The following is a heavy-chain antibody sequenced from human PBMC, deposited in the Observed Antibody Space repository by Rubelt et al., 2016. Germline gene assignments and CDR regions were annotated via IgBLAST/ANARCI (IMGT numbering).Heavy chain of an antibody. D-gene: IGHD3-22*01. J-gene: IGHJ4*02. V-gene: IGHV3-53*01. Sequence: EVQLVESGGGLIQPGGSLRLSCAASGFTVSSNYMSWVRQAPGKGLEWVSVIYSGGSPYYADSVKGRFTISRDNSKNTLDLQRNSRRAEDTAVYYCARGGYYDSSGYYSFDYWGQGTLVTVSS. CDR2: IYSGGSP. CDR1: GFTVSSNY. CDR3: ARGGYYDSSGYYSFDY.